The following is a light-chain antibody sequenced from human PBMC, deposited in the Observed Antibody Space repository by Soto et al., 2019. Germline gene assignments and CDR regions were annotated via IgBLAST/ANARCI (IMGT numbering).Light chain of an antibody. CDR2: DDR. CDR3: QVWDGSSDRLWV. CDR1: NIGTKS. Sequence: SYELTQPPSVSVAPGQTARISCGGDNIGTKSVHWYQQKPGQAPVLVVHDDRDRPVGIPERLSGSHSGNTATLTISRVEAGDEADYYCQVWDGSSDRLWVFGGGTKLTVL. J-gene: IGLJ3*02. V-gene: IGLV3-21*02.